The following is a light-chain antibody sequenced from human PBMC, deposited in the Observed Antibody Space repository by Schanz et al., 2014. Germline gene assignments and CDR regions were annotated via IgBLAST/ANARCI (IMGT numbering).Light chain of an antibody. J-gene: IGKJ3*01. CDR2: GAS. Sequence: EIVMTQSPATLSVSPGERATLSCRASQSVSSNLAWYQQKPGQAPRLLIYGASTRATGIPARFSGSGSGTEFTLTICRLEPEDFAVYYCQQYGSSPPFTFGPGTKVDIK. CDR1: QSVSSN. V-gene: IGKV3-15*01. CDR3: QQYGSSPPFT.